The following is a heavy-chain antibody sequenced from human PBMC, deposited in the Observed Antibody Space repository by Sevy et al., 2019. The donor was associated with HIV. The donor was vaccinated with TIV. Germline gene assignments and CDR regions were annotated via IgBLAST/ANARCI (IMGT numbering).Heavy chain of an antibody. CDR3: ALERLSSDVAEYFQN. D-gene: IGHD1-1*01. Sequence: GGSLRLSCAASGFTFNRYSMHWVRQAPGKGLEWVATISFDATNKHYPDSVKGRFTISRDNFQNSLFLLMDSLRPEDTAVYYCALERLSSDVAEYFQNWGQGTLVTVSS. V-gene: IGHV3-30-3*01. CDR1: GFTFNRYS. CDR2: ISFDATNK. J-gene: IGHJ1*01.